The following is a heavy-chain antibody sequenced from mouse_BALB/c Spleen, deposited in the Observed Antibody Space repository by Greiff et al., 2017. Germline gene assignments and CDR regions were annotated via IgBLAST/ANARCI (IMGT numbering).Heavy chain of an antibody. CDR2: IWAGGST. Sequence: QVHVKQSGPGLVAPSQSLSITCTVSGFSLTSYGVHWVRQPPGKGLEWLGVIWAGGSTNYNSALMSRLSISKDNSKSQVFLKMNSLQTDDTAMYYCARDGYYGFAYWGQGTLVTVSA. J-gene: IGHJ3*01. CDR1: GFSLTSYG. D-gene: IGHD2-3*01. CDR3: ARDGYYGFAY. V-gene: IGHV2-9*02.